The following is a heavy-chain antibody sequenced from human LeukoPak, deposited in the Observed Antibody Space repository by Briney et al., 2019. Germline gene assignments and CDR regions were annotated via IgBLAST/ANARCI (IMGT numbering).Heavy chain of an antibody. CDR1: GGSISSGGYY. V-gene: IGHV4-31*03. Sequence: SETLSLTCTVSGGSISSGGYYWSWIRQHPGKGLEWIVYIYYSGSTYYNPSLKSRVTISVDTSKNQFSLKLSSVTAADTAVYYCARDWSVDSSGYYFDLWGRGTLVTVSS. D-gene: IGHD3-22*01. CDR3: ARDWSVDSSGYYFDL. CDR2: IYYSGST. J-gene: IGHJ2*01.